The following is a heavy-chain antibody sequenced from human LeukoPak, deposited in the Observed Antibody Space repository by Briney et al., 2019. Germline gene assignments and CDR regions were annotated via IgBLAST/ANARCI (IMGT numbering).Heavy chain of an antibody. Sequence: ASVKVSCKASGGTFSSYAISWVRQAPGQGLEWMGRIIPIFGTANYAQEFQGRVTITTDESTSTAYMELSSLRSEDTAVYYCAAGGWFGELLFDYWGKGTLVTVSS. CDR1: GGTFSSYA. J-gene: IGHJ4*02. CDR2: IIPIFGTA. D-gene: IGHD3-10*01. V-gene: IGHV1-69*05. CDR3: AAGGWFGELLFDY.